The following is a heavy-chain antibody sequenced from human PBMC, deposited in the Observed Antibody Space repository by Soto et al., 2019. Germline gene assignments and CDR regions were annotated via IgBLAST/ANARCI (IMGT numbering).Heavy chain of an antibody. CDR2: IYYNGST. D-gene: IGHD1-20*01. CDR3: ARSVTGSSFDY. Sequence: SETLSLTCAVSAYSMNSSQWLGWIRRPPGKGLEWIGYIYYNGSTYYNPSLKSRVTMSVDRSKNQFSLKLSSVTAVDTAVYFCARSVTGSSFDYWGQGTLVTVSS. CDR1: AYSMNSSQW. J-gene: IGHJ4*02. V-gene: IGHV4-28*01.